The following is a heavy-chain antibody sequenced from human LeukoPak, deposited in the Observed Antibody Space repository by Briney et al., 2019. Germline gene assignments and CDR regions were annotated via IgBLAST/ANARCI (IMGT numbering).Heavy chain of an antibody. J-gene: IGHJ4*02. CDR3: AREIREAARRFDF. CDR2: FYDSGST. Sequence: PSETLSLTCTVSGYSISSGYYWGWIRQPPGKGLEWIGSFYDSGSTYYNPSLKSRVTISVDTSKNQFSLKLSSVTAADTAIYFCAREIREAARRFDFWGQGTLLTVSA. D-gene: IGHD6-6*01. V-gene: IGHV4-38-2*02. CDR1: GYSISSGYY.